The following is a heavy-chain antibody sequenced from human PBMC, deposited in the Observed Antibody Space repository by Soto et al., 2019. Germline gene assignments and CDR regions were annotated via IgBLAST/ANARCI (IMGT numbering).Heavy chain of an antibody. CDR3: ATVHSTSRSFDY. V-gene: IGHV3-23*01. Sequence: GWSLRLSCSASVFPFSISAMTWVRQAPGKGLEWVSTTGLNGRTTYYADSVKGRFTVSRDNTKNTLDLQMASLRAEDTAVYYCATVHSTSRSFDYWGQGTLVTVSS. J-gene: IGHJ4*02. D-gene: IGHD6-6*01. CDR1: VFPFSISA. CDR2: TGLNGRTT.